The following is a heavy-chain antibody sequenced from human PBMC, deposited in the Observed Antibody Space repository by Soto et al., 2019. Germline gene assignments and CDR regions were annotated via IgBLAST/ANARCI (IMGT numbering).Heavy chain of an antibody. D-gene: IGHD5-18*01. CDR3: AKDAIPVDTAMAAY. V-gene: IGHV3-30*18. CDR1: GFTFSSYD. CDR2: ISEDGSNK. J-gene: IGHJ4*02. Sequence: QVQLVESGGGVVQPGRSLRLSCAASGFTFSSYDMHWVRHAPGQGLEWVAVISEDGSNKYYADSVKGRFTISRDNSKNTLFLQMNSLKAEDTAVYYCAKDAIPVDTAMAAYWGQGTLVTVSS.